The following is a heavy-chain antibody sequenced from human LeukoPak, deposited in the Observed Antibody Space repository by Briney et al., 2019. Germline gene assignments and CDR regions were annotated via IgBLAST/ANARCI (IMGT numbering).Heavy chain of an antibody. CDR1: GFTFNRYN. Sequence: GGSLRLSCAASGFTFNRYNMNWVRRAPGKGLEWVSSISTSSSYVYYADSVRGRFTISRDNAKNSLYLQMNSLRAEDTAVYSCARGADGVSSNSRGWFDPWGQGTLVTVSS. CDR2: ISTSSSYV. D-gene: IGHD2-15*01. V-gene: IGHV3-21*01. CDR3: ARGADGVSSNSRGWFDP. J-gene: IGHJ5*02.